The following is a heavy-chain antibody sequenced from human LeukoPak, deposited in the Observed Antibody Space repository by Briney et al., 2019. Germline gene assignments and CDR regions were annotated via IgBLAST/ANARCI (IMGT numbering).Heavy chain of an antibody. D-gene: IGHD3-10*01. Sequence: PGGSLRLSCAASGFTFSNYWMSWVRQAPGKGLEWVANIKQDGNEKYYVDSVKGRFTISRDNAKNTLYLQMNSLTVEDTAVYYCGRGMRDYYGLDYWGQGILVTVSS. V-gene: IGHV3-7*01. J-gene: IGHJ4*02. CDR3: GRGMRDYYGLDY. CDR2: IKQDGNEK. CDR1: GFTFSNYW.